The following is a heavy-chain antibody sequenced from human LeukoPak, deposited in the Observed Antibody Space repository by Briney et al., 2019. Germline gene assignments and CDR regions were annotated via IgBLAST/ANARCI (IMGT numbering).Heavy chain of an antibody. CDR1: GGSISSGGYS. D-gene: IGHD3-10*01. J-gene: IGHJ5*02. V-gene: IGHV4-30-2*01. CDR3: ARAFRAYGSGSYRNWFDP. Sequence: PSETLSLTCAVSGGSISSGGYSWSWIRQPPGKGLEWIGYLYHSGSTYYNPSLKSRVTISVDRSKNQFSLKLSSVTAADTAVYYCARAFRAYGSGSYRNWFDPWGQGTLVTVSS. CDR2: LYHSGST.